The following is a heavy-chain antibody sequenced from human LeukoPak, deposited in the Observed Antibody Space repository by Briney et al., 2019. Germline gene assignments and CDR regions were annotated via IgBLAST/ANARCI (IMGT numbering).Heavy chain of an antibody. CDR2: ISYDGSKT. CDR1: GVSLSNYA. V-gene: IGHV3-30*04. CDR3: ATSTTVAGTFWFDP. Sequence: GGSLRLSSAPSGVSLSNYALDWVRQAPGKGLEWVAAISYDGSKTYYTDSVKGRFTISRDDPSDTLSLQMDSLRAEDTALYYCATSTTVAGTFWFDPRGQGTLVIVSS. D-gene: IGHD6-19*01. J-gene: IGHJ5*02.